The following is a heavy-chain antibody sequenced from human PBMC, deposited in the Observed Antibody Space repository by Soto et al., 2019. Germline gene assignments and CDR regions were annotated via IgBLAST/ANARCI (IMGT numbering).Heavy chain of an antibody. J-gene: IGHJ4*02. CDR1: GFTFSSYA. D-gene: IGHD6-19*01. V-gene: IGHV3-30-3*01. CDR3: ARGEAGYSSVWYPLD. CDR2: ISYDGSNK. Sequence: QVQLVESGGGVVQPGRSLRLSCAASGFTFSSYAMHWVRQAPGKGLEWVAVISYDGSNKYYADSVKGRFTISRDNSKNTLYLQMNSLRAEDTAVYYCARGEAGYSSVWYPLDWGQGTLVTVSS.